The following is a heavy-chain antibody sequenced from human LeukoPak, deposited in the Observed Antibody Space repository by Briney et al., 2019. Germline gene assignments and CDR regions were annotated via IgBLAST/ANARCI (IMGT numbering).Heavy chain of an antibody. CDR3: LRGDRRDY. Sequence: GGSLRLSCAASGFTFNTYSMNWARQAPGKGLECVSSIDSSGGYMFYADSVKGRFIISRDNAKDSLYLQMNSLRVEDTAVYYCLRGDRRDYWGQGTLVTVSS. V-gene: IGHV3-21*06. CDR1: GFTFNTYS. CDR2: IDSSGGYM. J-gene: IGHJ4*02.